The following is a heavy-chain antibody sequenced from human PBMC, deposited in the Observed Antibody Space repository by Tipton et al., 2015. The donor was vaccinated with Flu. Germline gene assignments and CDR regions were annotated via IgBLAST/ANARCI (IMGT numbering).Heavy chain of an antibody. CDR2: IYYSGST. CDR3: ARAANPRDNYGSGSFLDY. Sequence: LRLSCTVSGGSISSGGYYWSWIRQHPGKGLEWIGYIYYSGSTYYNPSLKSRVTIAIDTSKNQFSLRLKSVTAADTAVYYCARAANPRDNYGSGSFLDYWGQGTLVTVSS. CDR1: GGSISSGGYY. J-gene: IGHJ4*02. D-gene: IGHD3-10*01. V-gene: IGHV4-31*03.